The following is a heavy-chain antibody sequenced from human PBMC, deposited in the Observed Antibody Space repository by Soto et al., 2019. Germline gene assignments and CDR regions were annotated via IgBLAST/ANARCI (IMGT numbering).Heavy chain of an antibody. CDR2: ISAYNGNT. Sequence: QVPLVQSGAEVKKPGASVKVSCKASGYTFTSYGITWVRQAPGQGLEWMGWISAYNGNTNYAQKLQGRVTMTTDTSTSTAYMELRSLRSDDTAVYYYAREKVTTVFRGSCYYMDVWGKGTTVTVSS. V-gene: IGHV1-18*01. J-gene: IGHJ6*03. CDR3: AREKVTTVFRGSCYYMDV. D-gene: IGHD4-17*01. CDR1: GYTFTSYG.